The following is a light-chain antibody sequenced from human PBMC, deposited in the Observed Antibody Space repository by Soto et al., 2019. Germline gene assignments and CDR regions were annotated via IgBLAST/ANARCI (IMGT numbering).Light chain of an antibody. J-gene: IGLJ2*01. CDR3: SSYTSSSTPVV. CDR2: EVS. Sequence: QSALTQPASVSGSPGQSITISCTGTSSDVGGYNYVSWYQQHPGKAPKLMIYEVSNWPSGVSNSFSGSKSGNTASLTISGLQAEDAAAYYCSSYTSSSTPVVFGGGTKLTVL. V-gene: IGLV2-14*01. CDR1: SSDVGGYNY.